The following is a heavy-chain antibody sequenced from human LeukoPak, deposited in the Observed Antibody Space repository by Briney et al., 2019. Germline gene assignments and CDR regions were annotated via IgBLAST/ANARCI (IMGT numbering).Heavy chain of an antibody. D-gene: IGHD3-22*01. V-gene: IGHV1-2*04. CDR2: INPNSGGT. Sequence: ASVKVSCKASGYTFTSYYMHWVRQAPGQGLEWMGIINPNSGGTNYAQKFQGWVTMTRDTSISTTYMELGRLRSDDTAVYYCARTPYYYDSSGYYDYWGQGTLVTVSS. J-gene: IGHJ4*02. CDR3: ARTPYYYDSSGYYDY. CDR1: GYTFTSYY.